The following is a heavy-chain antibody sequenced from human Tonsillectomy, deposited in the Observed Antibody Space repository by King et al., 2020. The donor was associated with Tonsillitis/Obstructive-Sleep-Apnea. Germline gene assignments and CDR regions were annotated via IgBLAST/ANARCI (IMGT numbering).Heavy chain of an antibody. CDR3: ARHVIAAADGPPGLDV. J-gene: IGHJ6*02. CDR2: IDPTDSHT. Sequence: GQLVQSGAEVKKPGESLRISCKGSGYSFSSYWINWVRQMPGKGLEWMGRIDPTDSHTNYSPSFQGHVTISVDKSISTAYLQWSSLKASDTAMYYCARHVIAAADGPPGLDVWGQGTTVTVFS. CDR1: GYSFSSYW. V-gene: IGHV5-10-1*03. D-gene: IGHD6-13*01.